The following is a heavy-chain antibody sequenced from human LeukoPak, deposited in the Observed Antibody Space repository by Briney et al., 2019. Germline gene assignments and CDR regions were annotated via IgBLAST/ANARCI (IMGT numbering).Heavy chain of an antibody. CDR1: GFSFSSYW. V-gene: IGHV3-74*01. CDR2: ISSDGSST. Sequence: GRSLRLSCAASGFSFSSYWMHWVRQAPGKGLVWVSRISSDGSSTIYADSVKGRFTISRDNAKSTLYLQMNSLRAEDTAVYYCARLGSGSTLDCWGQGILVTVSS. D-gene: IGHD3-10*01. J-gene: IGHJ4*02. CDR3: ARLGSGSTLDC.